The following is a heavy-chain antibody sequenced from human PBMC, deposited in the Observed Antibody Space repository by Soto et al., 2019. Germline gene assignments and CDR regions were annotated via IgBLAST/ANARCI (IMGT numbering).Heavy chain of an antibody. V-gene: IGHV3-74*01. CDR3: ARGPTGWFGYDY. CDR2: INSGATTT. Sequence: EVQLVESGGGLVQPGGSLRLSCAASGFTFSSSWMHWVRQGPGKGLVWVSRINSGATTTNYADSVKGRFTISRDNAKNTLYLQRDSLTAEDTAVYYCARGPTGWFGYDYWGQGTLVTVSS. CDR1: GFTFSSSW. J-gene: IGHJ4*02. D-gene: IGHD3-10*01.